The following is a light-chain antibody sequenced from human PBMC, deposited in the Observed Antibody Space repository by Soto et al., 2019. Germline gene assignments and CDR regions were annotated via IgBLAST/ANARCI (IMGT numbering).Light chain of an antibody. J-gene: IGKJ1*01. CDR2: GAS. Sequence: VLTQSPATLSLSPGERATLSCMASQSVSSYLAWYQQKPGQAPRLLIYGASNRATGIPDRFTGAGSGTDFTLTISRLEPEDFAVYYCQQYDRSPWTFGQGTKVDIK. CDR1: QSVSSY. CDR3: QQYDRSPWT. V-gene: IGKV3-20*01.